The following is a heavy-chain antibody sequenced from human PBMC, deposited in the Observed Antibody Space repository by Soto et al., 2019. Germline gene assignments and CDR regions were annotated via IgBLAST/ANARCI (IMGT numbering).Heavy chain of an antibody. CDR2: VSGSGGDT. V-gene: IGHV3-23*01. CDR1: GFSFSTYA. CDR3: AKEVFRHHSSGWPNDRDYVDY. J-gene: IGHJ4*02. Sequence: EVLLLESGGGLVLPGGSLRLSCAASGFSFSTYAMTWVRQAPGKGLEWVSGVSGSGGDTKYADSVKGRFTISRDNSKNTLYQQMNSLRAADTAIYYCAKEVFRHHSSGWPNDRDYVDYWGQGTLVTVSS. D-gene: IGHD6-19*01.